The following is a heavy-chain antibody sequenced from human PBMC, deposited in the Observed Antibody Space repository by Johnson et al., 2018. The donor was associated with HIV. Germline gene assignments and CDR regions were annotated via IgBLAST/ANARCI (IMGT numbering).Heavy chain of an antibody. Sequence: QVQLVESGGGLVKPGGSLRLSCAASGFTFSDYYMSWIRQAPGKGLEWVSYISSSGSTIYSAASVKGRFTISRDNARNTLFLQMNSLRADDTAVYYCARDLGGDAGFDVWGQGTTVTVSS. J-gene: IGHJ3*01. CDR1: GFTFSDYY. D-gene: IGHD3-10*01. V-gene: IGHV3-11*04. CDR2: ISSSGSTI. CDR3: ARDLGGDAGFDV.